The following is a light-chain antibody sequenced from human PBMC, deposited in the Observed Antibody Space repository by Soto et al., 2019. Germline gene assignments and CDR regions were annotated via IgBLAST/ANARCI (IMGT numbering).Light chain of an antibody. J-gene: IGLJ1*01. CDR1: SSNIGAGYD. Sequence: VLTPPPSVSGAPGQRVTISCTGSSSNIGAGYDVHWYRQHPGTAPKLLIYGNSNRPSGVPDRFSGSKSGNTASLTISGLQPEDEADYYCSSYTTSNTRQIVFGTGTKVTVL. V-gene: IGLV1-40*01. CDR3: SSYTTSNTRQIV. CDR2: GNS.